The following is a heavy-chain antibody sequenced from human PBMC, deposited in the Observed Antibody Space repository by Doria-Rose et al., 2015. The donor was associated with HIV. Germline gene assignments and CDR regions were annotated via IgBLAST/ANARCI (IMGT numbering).Heavy chain of an antibody. CDR3: ARIKSSRWYHKYYFDF. J-gene: IGHJ4*02. CDR1: GVSLSSPGMG. D-gene: IGHD6-13*01. Sequence: ESGPVLVKPTETLTLTCTVSGVSLSSPGMGVSWIRQPPGKALEWLANVVWDDERSYKASLKSRLTISRGTSKSQVVLTMTDMDPVDTATYYCARIKSSRWYHKYYFDFWGQGTLVIVSA. V-gene: IGHV2-26*01. CDR2: VVWDDER.